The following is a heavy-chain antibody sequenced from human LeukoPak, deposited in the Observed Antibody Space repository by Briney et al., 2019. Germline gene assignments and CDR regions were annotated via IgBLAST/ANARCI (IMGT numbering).Heavy chain of an antibody. CDR3: ASLTTTSGWRSYYYYYMDV. D-gene: IGHD6-19*01. J-gene: IGHJ6*03. CDR2: IYYGGST. CDR1: GGSISSGDYY. Sequence: SQTLSLTCTVSGGSISSGDYYWSWIRQPPGKGLEWIGYIYYGGSTYYNPSLKSRVTISVDTFKNQFSLKLSSVTAADTAVYYCASLTTTSGWRSYYYYYMDVWGKGTTVTVSS. V-gene: IGHV4-30-4*08.